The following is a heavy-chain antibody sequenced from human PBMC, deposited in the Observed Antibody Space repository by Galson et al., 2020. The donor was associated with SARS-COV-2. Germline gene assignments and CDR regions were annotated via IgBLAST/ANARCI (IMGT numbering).Heavy chain of an antibody. CDR1: GDTFSSHV. V-gene: IGHV1-69*13. CDR2: IVPIFGTS. Sequence: SVKVSCKASGDTFSSHVISWVRQAPGQGLEWMGGIVPIFGTSNFAQKFQGKVTLTADQSTSTAYLELNSLTSEDTAVYFCARGGSKCSSDSCPLYYYYYYGLDVWGQGTPVTVSS. CDR3: ARGGSKCSSDSCPLYYYYYYGLDV. J-gene: IGHJ6*02. D-gene: IGHD2-2*01.